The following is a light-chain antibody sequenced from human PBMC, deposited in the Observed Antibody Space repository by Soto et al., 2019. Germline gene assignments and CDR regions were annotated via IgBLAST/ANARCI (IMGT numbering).Light chain of an antibody. CDR1: QSVSSSY. CDR2: GAS. CDR3: QQYGSSPYT. J-gene: IGKJ2*01. Sequence: EIVMTQSPAILSVSPGERATLSCSASQSVSSSYLAWYQQKPGQAPRLLIYGASSRATGIPDRFSGSGSGTDFTLTISRLEPEDFAVYYCQQYGSSPYTFGQGTKLEIK. V-gene: IGKV3-20*01.